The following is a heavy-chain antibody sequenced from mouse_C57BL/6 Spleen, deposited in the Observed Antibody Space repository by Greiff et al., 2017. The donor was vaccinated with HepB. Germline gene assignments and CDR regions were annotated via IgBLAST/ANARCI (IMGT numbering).Heavy chain of an antibody. J-gene: IGHJ3*01. Sequence: EVQLVESGGGLVKPGGSLKLSCAASGFTFSDYGMHWVRQAPEKGLEWVAYISSGSSTIYYADTVKGRFTISRDNAKNTLFLQMTSLRSEDTAMYYCARGENYSAWFAYWGQGTLVTVSA. CDR2: ISSGSSTI. D-gene: IGHD1-1*01. CDR3: ARGENYSAWFAY. CDR1: GFTFSDYG. V-gene: IGHV5-17*01.